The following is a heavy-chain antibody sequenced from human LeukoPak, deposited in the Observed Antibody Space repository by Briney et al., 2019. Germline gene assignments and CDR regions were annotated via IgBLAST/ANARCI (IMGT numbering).Heavy chain of an antibody. D-gene: IGHD3-9*01. J-gene: IGHJ4*02. Sequence: ASVKVSCKASGYSFTDYDFSWVRQAPGQGLEWLGWVSIYNDNTNYAREFQDRITMTTDISTSTAYIELKSLTSDDTAVYFCARTGHYQFDSWGQGTLATVSS. CDR3: ARTGHYQFDS. CDR1: GYSFTDYD. V-gene: IGHV1-18*01. CDR2: VSIYNDNT.